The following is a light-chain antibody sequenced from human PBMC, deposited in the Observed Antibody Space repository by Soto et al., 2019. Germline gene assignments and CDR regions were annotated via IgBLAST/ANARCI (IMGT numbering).Light chain of an antibody. J-gene: IGKJ1*01. CDR3: QQYNNWPRT. CDR2: GAS. V-gene: IGKV3-15*01. CDR1: QSVSSN. Sequence: EIVMTQSPATLSVSPGERATRSCRASQSVSSNLAWYQQKPGQAPRLLICGASTRATGIPARFSGSGSGAEFTLTISSLQSEDFAVYYCQQYNNWPRTFGQGTKADIK.